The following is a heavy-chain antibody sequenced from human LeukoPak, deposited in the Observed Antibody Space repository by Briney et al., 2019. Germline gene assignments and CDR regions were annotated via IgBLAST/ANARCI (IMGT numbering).Heavy chain of an antibody. D-gene: IGHD5-18*01. V-gene: IGHV3-7*03. CDR2: IEQDGSEK. CDR3: ARDPYAEYNYGTNYFDY. J-gene: IGHJ4*02. Sequence: GGSLRLSCAAYGFTFSSYSKNWDRQAPGKGLEWVANIEQDGSEKYYVDSVKGRFTISRDNAKNSLYLQMTSLSAEDTAVYYCARDPYAEYNYGTNYFDYWGQGTLVTVSS. CDR1: GFTFSSYS.